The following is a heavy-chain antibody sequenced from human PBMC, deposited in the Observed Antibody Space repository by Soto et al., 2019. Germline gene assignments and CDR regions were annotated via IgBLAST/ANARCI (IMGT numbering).Heavy chain of an antibody. V-gene: IGHV1-18*01. CDR3: ARDRLVSSGWYWVNNWFDP. Sequence: GASVKVSCKASGYTFTSYGISWVRQAPGQGLEWMGWISAYNGNTNYAQKLQGRVTMTTDTSTSTAYMELRSLRSDDTAVYYCARDRLVSSGWYWVNNWFDPWGQGTLVTVSS. CDR1: GYTFTSYG. D-gene: IGHD6-19*01. CDR2: ISAYNGNT. J-gene: IGHJ5*02.